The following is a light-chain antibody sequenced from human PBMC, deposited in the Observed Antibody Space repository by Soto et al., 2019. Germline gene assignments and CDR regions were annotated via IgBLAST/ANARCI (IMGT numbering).Light chain of an antibody. Sequence: EIVLTQSPGTLSLSPGERATLSCRASQSVSSSYLAWYQQKPGQAPRLLIYGASSSATGIPDRFSGSGSGTDFTLTISRLEPADFAVSYCQQYGSSPLTFGGGTKVEIK. CDR1: QSVSSSY. J-gene: IGKJ4*01. V-gene: IGKV3-20*01. CDR3: QQYGSSPLT. CDR2: GAS.